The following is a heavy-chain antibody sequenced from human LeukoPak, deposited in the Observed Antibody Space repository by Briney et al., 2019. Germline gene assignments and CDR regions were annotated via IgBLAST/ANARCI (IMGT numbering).Heavy chain of an antibody. D-gene: IGHD2-8*01. J-gene: IGHJ4*02. CDR3: ARVDIVLIGSFDY. CDR1: GFTFSSYE. V-gene: IGHV3-48*03. CDR2: IRSSGSTI. Sequence: PGGSLRLSCAASGFTFSSYEMNWVRQAPGKGLEWVSNIRSSGSTIHYADSVKGRFTISRDNAKNSLYLQMNSLRAEDTAVYYCARVDIVLIGSFDYWGQGTLVTVSS.